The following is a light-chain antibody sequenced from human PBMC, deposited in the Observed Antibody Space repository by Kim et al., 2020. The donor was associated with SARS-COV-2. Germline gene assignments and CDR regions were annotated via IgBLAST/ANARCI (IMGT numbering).Light chain of an antibody. V-gene: IGLV5-39*01. J-gene: IGLJ3*02. CDR3: AIWYSNTWV. CDR1: SDINVNTYI. Sequence: FTCTLRSDINVNTYIIYWYQQKPGSLPHYLLRFKSASNNQQGSGVPSRFSGSKDASTNAGLLLISGLQSEDVAAYYCAIWYSNTWVFGGGTQLTVL. CDR2: FKSASNN.